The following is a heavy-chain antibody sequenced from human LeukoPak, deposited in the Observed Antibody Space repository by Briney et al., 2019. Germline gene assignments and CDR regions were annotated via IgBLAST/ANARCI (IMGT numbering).Heavy chain of an antibody. CDR1: GFTFSSYG. V-gene: IGHV3-30*02. CDR3: AKLVLRYFDWLMDY. Sequence: GGSLRLSCAASGFTFSSYGMHWVRQAPGKGLEWVASIRYDGSNKYYADSVKGRFTISRDNSKNTLYLQMNSLRAEDTAVYYCAKLVLRYFDWLMDYWGQGTLVTVSS. D-gene: IGHD3-9*01. J-gene: IGHJ4*02. CDR2: IRYDGSNK.